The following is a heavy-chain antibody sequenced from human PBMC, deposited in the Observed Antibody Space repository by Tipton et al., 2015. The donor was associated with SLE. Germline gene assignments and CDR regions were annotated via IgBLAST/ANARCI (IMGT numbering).Heavy chain of an antibody. J-gene: IGHJ6*02. D-gene: IGHD3-10*01. V-gene: IGHV1-18*01. CDR3: ARDVALRGSGSPGWYYYGMDV. Sequence: QVQLVQSGAEVKKPGASVKVSCKASGYTFKTYGISWVRQAPGQGLEWMGWISAYNGNLDYAQKFQGRVTITADESTTTAYMELRSLRSDDTAVYYCARDVALRGSGSPGWYYYGMDVWGQGTTVTVSS. CDR1: GYTFKTYG. CDR2: ISAYNGNL.